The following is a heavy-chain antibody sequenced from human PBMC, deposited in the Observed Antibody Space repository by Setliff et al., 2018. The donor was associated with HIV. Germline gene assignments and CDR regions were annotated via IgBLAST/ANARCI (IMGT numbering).Heavy chain of an antibody. V-gene: IGHV1-24*01. CDR3: AFRSGFHVGLDA. CDR2: FDPEDGET. J-gene: IGHJ5*02. Sequence: ASVKVSCKLSGYTLTELSRHWVRQAPGKGLEWMGGFDPEDGETIYAQKSQGRVTMTEDTSTDTAYMELSSLRSEDTAAYYCAFRSGFHVGLDAWGQGTLVTVSS. D-gene: IGHD3-3*01. CDR1: GYTLTELS.